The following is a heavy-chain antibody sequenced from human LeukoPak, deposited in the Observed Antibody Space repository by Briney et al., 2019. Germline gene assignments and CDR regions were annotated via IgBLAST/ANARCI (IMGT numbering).Heavy chain of an antibody. CDR1: GGSFSGYY. D-gene: IGHD2-21*02. Sequence: SETLSLTCAVYGGSFSGYYWSWIRQPPGKGLEWIGEINHSGSTNYNPSLKSRVTISVDTSKKQFSLKLSSVTAADTALYYCARGWGPAYCGGDCHRHFDYWGQGTLVTVSS. V-gene: IGHV4-34*01. J-gene: IGHJ4*02. CDR2: INHSGST. CDR3: ARGWGPAYCGGDCHRHFDY.